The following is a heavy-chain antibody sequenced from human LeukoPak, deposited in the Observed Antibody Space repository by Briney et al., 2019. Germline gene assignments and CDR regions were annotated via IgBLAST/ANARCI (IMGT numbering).Heavy chain of an antibody. J-gene: IGHJ4*02. CDR1: GGSFSGYY. CDR2: INHNGST. V-gene: IGHV4-34*01. CDR3: ASRHYDILTGYPSLLFDF. D-gene: IGHD3-9*01. Sequence: SETLSLTCAVYGGSFSGYYWSWIRQPPGKGLEWIGEINHNGSTNYNPSLKSRVTISVDTSKNQFSLKLSSVTAADTAVYYCASRHYDILTGYPSLLFDFWGQGGLVTVSS.